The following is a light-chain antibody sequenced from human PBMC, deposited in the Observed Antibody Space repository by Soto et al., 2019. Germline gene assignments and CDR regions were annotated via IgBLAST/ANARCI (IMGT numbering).Light chain of an antibody. J-gene: IGKJ1*01. CDR3: QQYHIYSRT. V-gene: IGKV1-5*01. CDR1: QNINRW. Sequence: DLQMTQSPSTLSASVGDRVTITCRASQNINRWLAWYQQKPGKAPKTLIYNASSLESGVPSRFSGSGSGTEFTLTISSLQPDDFATYYCQQYHIYSRTFGQGTKVEI. CDR2: NAS.